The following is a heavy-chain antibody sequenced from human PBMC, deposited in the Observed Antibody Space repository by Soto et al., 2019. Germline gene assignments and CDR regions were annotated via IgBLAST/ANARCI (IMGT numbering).Heavy chain of an antibody. D-gene: IGHD5-12*01. Sequence: QVQLQQWGAGLFKPSETLSLTCAVYGGSFSGYYWSWIRQPPGKGLEWIGEINHSGSTNYNPSLKSRVTISVDTSKNQFYLKLSSVTAADTAVYYCEGLRVRLTSGDGMDVWGQGTTVTVSS. CDR2: INHSGST. J-gene: IGHJ6*02. CDR1: GGSFSGYY. V-gene: IGHV4-34*01. CDR3: EGLRVRLTSGDGMDV.